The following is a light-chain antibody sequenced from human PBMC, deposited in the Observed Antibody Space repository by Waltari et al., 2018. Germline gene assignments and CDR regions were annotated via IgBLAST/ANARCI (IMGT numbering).Light chain of an antibody. CDR2: DDS. J-gene: IGLJ2*01. CDR1: DLGSKA. V-gene: IGLV3-21*02. Sequence: SYVLTQPPSVSVAPGQTATFTCGGNDLGSKAVHWYQQRPGQAPVLVIHDDSDRPSGSPERVSGSKCGNTATLAVTRVEAGDEADYYCQVWDSSSDQHVVFGGGTKLTVL. CDR3: QVWDSSSDQHVV.